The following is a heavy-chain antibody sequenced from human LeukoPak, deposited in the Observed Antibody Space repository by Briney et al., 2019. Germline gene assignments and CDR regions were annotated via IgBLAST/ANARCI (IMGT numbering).Heavy chain of an antibody. CDR1: GFTFSSYA. CDR3: AKGTIAAAGLFDY. CDR2: I. D-gene: IGHD6-13*01. Sequence: GGSLRLSCAASGFTFSSYAMSWVRQAPGKGLEWVSAIKGRFTISRDNSKNTLYLQMNSLRAEDTAVYYCAKGTIAAAGLFDYWGQGTLVTVSS. J-gene: IGHJ4*02. V-gene: IGHV3-23*01.